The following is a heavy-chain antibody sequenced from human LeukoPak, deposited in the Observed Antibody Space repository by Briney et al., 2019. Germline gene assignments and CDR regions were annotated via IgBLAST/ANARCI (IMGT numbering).Heavy chain of an antibody. CDR1: GGSISSSN. CDR2: ISSSSSYI. Sequence: PSGTLSLTCAVSGGSISSSNWWSWVRQPPGKGLEWVSSISSSSSYIYYADSVKGRFSISRDNAKNSLYLQMNSLRAEDTAVYYCATERSYYESPEGSVGAFDIWGPGTMVTVSS. V-gene: IGHV3-21*01. J-gene: IGHJ3*02. CDR3: ATERSYYESPEGSVGAFDI. D-gene: IGHD1-26*01.